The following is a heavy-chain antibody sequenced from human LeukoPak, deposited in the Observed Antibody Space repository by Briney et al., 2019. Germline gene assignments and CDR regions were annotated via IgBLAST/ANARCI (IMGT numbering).Heavy chain of an antibody. Sequence: GRSLRLSCAASGFTFSSYGMHWVRQAPGKGLEWVAVISYDGSNKYYADSVKGRLTISRDNSKNTLYLQMNSLRAEDTAVYYCAEDKGGSGSYYYYYYGMDVWGKGTTVTVSS. CDR1: GFTFSSYG. CDR2: ISYDGSNK. D-gene: IGHD3-10*01. J-gene: IGHJ6*04. CDR3: AEDKGGSGSYYYYYYGMDV. V-gene: IGHV3-30*18.